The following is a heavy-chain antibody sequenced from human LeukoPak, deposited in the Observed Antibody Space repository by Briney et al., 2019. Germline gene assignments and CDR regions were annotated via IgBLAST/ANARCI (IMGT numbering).Heavy chain of an antibody. D-gene: IGHD1-26*01. V-gene: IGHV3-7*01. CDR3: ARVRWELPFDY. CDR2: IKQDGSEK. Sequence: GGSLRLSCAASGFTFSSYWMSWVRQAPGKGLEWAANIKQDGSEKYYVDSVKGRFTISRDNAKNSLYLQMNSLRAEDTAVYYCARVRWELPFDYWGQGTLVTVSS. CDR1: GFTFSSYW. J-gene: IGHJ4*02.